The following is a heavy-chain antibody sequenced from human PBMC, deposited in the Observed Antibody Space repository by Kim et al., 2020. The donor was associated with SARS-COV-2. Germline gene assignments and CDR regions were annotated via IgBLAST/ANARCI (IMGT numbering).Heavy chain of an antibody. V-gene: IGHV3-48*02. CDR3: ARDMGSSYSVEYFQN. Sequence: GGSLRLSCVRSGFTFSTYSFNWVRQAPGKGLEWISYISSSGSIIHYADSVKGRFTISRDSAKNSLYLQMNSLRDEDTAVYYCARDMGSSYSVEYFQNWGQGTLVTVSS. CDR2: ISSSGSII. CDR1: GFTFSTYS. J-gene: IGHJ1*01. D-gene: IGHD3-22*01.